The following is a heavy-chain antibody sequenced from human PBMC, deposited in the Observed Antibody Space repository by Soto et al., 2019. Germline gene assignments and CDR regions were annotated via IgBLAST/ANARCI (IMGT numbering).Heavy chain of an antibody. Sequence: QVTLKESGPVLLKPTETLTLTCTVSGFSLSIAGMGVSWVRQPPGKALEWLAHIFSNDEKSYNTSLKSWLTISKDSSRGQVVLTITNMDPLDTATYYCARIPNRSGWEGFDYWGQGSLVTVSS. D-gene: IGHD6-19*01. J-gene: IGHJ4*02. CDR2: IFSNDEK. V-gene: IGHV2-26*01. CDR1: GFSLSIAGMG. CDR3: ARIPNRSGWEGFDY.